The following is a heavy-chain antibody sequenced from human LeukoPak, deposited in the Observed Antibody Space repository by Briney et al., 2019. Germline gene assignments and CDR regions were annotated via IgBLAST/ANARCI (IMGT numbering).Heavy chain of an antibody. CDR2: IYYSGST. D-gene: IGHD2-21*01. CDR1: GGSIFSQY. V-gene: IGHV4-59*08. J-gene: IGHJ4*02. CDR3: SRHLNNCGDDCYIFDY. Sequence: PSETLPLPCTVSGGSIFSQYWIWLRQPPGKGLEWMGYIYYSGSTNYNPSPKSRVTISVDASKNQFSLRVSSVNAADTAVYYCSRHLNNCGDDCYIFDYWGQGTLVTVSS.